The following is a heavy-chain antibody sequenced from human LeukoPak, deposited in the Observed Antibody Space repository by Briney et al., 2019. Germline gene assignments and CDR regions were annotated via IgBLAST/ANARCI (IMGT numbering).Heavy chain of an antibody. J-gene: IGHJ4*02. V-gene: IGHV1-2*02. CDR1: VFTFTVYY. CDR3: ARAHWYYDILTRNYHLYFFDY. D-gene: IGHD3-9*01. CDR2: INSDSGGT. Sequence: ASVNVSSKASVFTFTVYYIHWVGQAPGQGHAWMGWINSDSGGTNYPQKLQARATMTSDTSISTDYMELSRLRSYDTAVYYCARAHWYYDILTRNYHLYFFDYWGQGTLVTVSS.